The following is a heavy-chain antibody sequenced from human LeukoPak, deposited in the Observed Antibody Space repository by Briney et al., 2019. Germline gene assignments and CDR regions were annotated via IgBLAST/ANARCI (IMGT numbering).Heavy chain of an antibody. CDR3: ARASGSGGRLNDY. Sequence: SETLSLTCAVYGGSFSGYYWSWIRQPPGKGLEWIGEINHSGSTNYNPSLKSRVTISVDTSKNQFSLKLSSVTAAETAVYYCARASGSGGRLNDYWGQGTLVTVSS. V-gene: IGHV4-34*01. D-gene: IGHD3-10*01. J-gene: IGHJ4*02. CDR2: INHSGST. CDR1: GGSFSGYY.